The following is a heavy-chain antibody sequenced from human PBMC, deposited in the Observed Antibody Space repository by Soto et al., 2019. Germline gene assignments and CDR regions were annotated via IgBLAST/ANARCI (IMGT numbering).Heavy chain of an antibody. CDR1: GFTFSSYA. CDR3: AKVGSSGPYYYGMDV. CDR2: ISGSGGNT. V-gene: IGHV3-23*01. Sequence: PGRSLRLSCAASGFTFSSYAMTWARQAPWKGLEWVSAISGSGGNTYYADSVKGRFTISRDNSKITLYLEMNSLRAEDTAVYYCAKVGSSGPYYYGMDVSGQGTAVTVSS. J-gene: IGHJ6*02. D-gene: IGHD5-18*01.